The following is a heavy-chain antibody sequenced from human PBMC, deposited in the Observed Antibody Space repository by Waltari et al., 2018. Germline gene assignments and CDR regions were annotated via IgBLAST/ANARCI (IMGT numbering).Heavy chain of an antibody. Sequence: EVQLVGSGGGVVKPGGSLRLSCAASGLTFRPYNMTWVRQAPGKGLEWVSIISYSSSYISYADSVKGRFTVSRDNAKNSLYLQMNSLRAEDTAVYYCARDHEYGGKADYWGQGTLVTVSS. CDR2: ISYSSSYI. D-gene: IGHD4-17*01. J-gene: IGHJ4*02. V-gene: IGHV3-21*01. CDR3: ARDHEYGGKADY. CDR1: GLTFRPYN.